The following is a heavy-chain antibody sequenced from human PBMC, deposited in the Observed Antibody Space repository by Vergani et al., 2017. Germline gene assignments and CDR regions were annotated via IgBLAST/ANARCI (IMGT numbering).Heavy chain of an antibody. V-gene: IGHV4-30-4*08. D-gene: IGHD1-26*01. CDR1: GGSISSGDYY. Sequence: QVQLQESGPGLVKPSQTLSLTCTVSGGSISSGDYYWSWIRQPPGKGLEWIGYIYYSGSTYYNPSPKSRVTISVDTSKNHFSLKRSSVTAADTAVYYCARETGDPGTFDPWGQGTLVTVSS. J-gene: IGHJ5*02. CDR3: ARETGDPGTFDP. CDR2: IYYSGST.